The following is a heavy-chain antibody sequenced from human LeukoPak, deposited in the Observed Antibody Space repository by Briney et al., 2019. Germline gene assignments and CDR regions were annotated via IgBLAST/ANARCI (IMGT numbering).Heavy chain of an antibody. V-gene: IGHV4-59*08. D-gene: IGHD3-10*01. CDR1: GFTFSSYA. J-gene: IGHJ4*02. CDR3: ARRFSYGSGSYFDY. Sequence: GSLRLSCVASGFTFSSYAMHWVRQPPGKGLEWIGYIYYSGSTNYNPSLKSRVTISVDPSKNQFSLKLSSVTAADTAVYYCARRFSYGSGSYFDYWGQGTLATVSS. CDR2: IYYSGST.